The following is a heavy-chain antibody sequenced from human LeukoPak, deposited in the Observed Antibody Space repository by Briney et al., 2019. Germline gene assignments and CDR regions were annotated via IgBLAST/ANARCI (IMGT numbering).Heavy chain of an antibody. Sequence: SETLSLTCAVYGGSFSGYYWNLIRQPPGKGLEWIGEIDHTGNTTYNPSLTSRVTMSVDTSTNQFSLRLISVTAADTAVYYCASWGYYDSSGIFDYWGQGTLVTVSS. CDR1: GGSFSGYY. D-gene: IGHD3-22*01. CDR2: IDHTGNT. CDR3: ASWGYYDSSGIFDY. V-gene: IGHV4-34*01. J-gene: IGHJ4*02.